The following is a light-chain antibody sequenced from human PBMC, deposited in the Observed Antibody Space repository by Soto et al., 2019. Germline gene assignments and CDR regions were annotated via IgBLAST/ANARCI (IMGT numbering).Light chain of an antibody. Sequence: DIQITHSPSTLSASVVDRVTITFLASQYINKWVAWYQHQPGKAPKLLIYKASTLASGVPSRFSGSGSGTAFTLTINSLQPDDFATYYCQKYHIYSGTFGQGTKVDIK. J-gene: IGKJ1*01. CDR2: KAS. CDR1: QYINKW. CDR3: QKYHIYSGT. V-gene: IGKV1-5*03.